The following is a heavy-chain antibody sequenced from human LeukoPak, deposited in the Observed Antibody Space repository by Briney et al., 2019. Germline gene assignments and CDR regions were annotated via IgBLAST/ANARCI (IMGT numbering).Heavy chain of an antibody. CDR2: ISAYNGNT. CDR1: GHTFTSYG. V-gene: IGHV1-18*01. CDR3: ARDSSGYYGYYYYYYYGMDV. Sequence: GASVKVSCKASGHTFTSYGISWVRQAPGQGLEWMGWISAYNGNTNYAQKLQGRVTMTTDTSTSTAYMELRSLRSDDTAVYYCARDSSGYYGYYYYYYYGMDVWGQGTTVTVSS. J-gene: IGHJ6*02. D-gene: IGHD3-22*01.